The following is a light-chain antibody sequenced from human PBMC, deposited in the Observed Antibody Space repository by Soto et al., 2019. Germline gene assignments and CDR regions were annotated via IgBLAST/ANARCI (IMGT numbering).Light chain of an antibody. V-gene: IGKV3-20*01. CDR2: SAS. CDR1: QNLGTLY. CDR3: QQYAGSPRT. J-gene: IGKJ1*01. Sequence: EIVSTQSPGTLSLSPGERGTLSCRASQNLGTLYLAWFQQKSGQAPRLLIYSASRRATGIPDRFTGSGSGTDFTLTINRVEPEDFAVYFCQQYAGSPRTFGQGTKVDSK.